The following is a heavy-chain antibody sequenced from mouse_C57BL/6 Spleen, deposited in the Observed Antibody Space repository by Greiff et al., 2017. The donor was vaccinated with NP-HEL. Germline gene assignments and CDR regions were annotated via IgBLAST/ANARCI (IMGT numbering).Heavy chain of an antibody. V-gene: IGHV2-6-1*01. Sequence: QVQLKESGPGLVAPSQSLSITCTVPGFSLTSYGVHWVRQPPGKGLEWLVVIWSDGSTTYNSALKSRLSISKDNSKSQVFLKMNSLQTDDTAMYYCARHPITTGDYYAMDYWGQGTSVTVSS. CDR3: ARHPITTGDYYAMDY. CDR1: GFSLTSYG. J-gene: IGHJ4*01. D-gene: IGHD1-1*01. CDR2: IWSDGST.